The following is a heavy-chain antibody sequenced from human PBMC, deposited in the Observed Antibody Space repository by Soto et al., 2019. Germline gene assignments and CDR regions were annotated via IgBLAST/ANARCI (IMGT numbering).Heavy chain of an antibody. D-gene: IGHD6-13*01. J-gene: IGHJ3*02. CDR2: IYYSGSI. CDR1: DGSIRSDY. CDR3: ARRYSSAFDI. V-gene: IGHV4-59*01. Sequence: SETLXLTCTVPDGSIRSDYWGRLRQPPGKGLEWIGYIYYSGSINYSPSLKSRVSISVDTSKTQVSLKVHSVTAADTAVYYCARRYSSAFDIWGEGTMVTVSS.